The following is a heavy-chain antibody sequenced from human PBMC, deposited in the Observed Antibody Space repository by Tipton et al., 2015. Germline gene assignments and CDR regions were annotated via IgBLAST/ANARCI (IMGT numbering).Heavy chain of an antibody. Sequence: GLVKPSETLSLICTVSGGSVSSGSSYHWSWIRQPPGKGLEWIGNINYSDGSNYNPSLKSRVTISVDTSKTQFSLKMCSVTASDTAVDYCARARGRHGGLFDSWGQGILVTVSS. V-gene: IGHV4-61*01. D-gene: IGHD4-23*01. CDR1: GGSVSSGSSYH. J-gene: IGHJ4*02. CDR3: ARARGRHGGLFDS. CDR2: INYSDGS.